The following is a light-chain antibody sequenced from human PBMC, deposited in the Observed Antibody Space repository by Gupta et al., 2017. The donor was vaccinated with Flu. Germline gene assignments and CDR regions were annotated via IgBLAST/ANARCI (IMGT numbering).Light chain of an antibody. Sequence: VTISCTGTSSDVGGYNYVSWYQQHPGEVPKLIIYAVTQRPSGVPDRFSASKAGNTASLTVSGLQVEDEADYYCSSYSGSNDLWVFGGGTKLTVL. J-gene: IGLJ3*02. CDR1: SSDVGGYNY. CDR3: SSYSGSNDLWV. CDR2: AVT. V-gene: IGLV2-8*01.